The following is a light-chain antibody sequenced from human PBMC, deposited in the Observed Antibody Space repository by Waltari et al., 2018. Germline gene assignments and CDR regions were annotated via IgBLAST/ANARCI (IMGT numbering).Light chain of an antibody. CDR3: MQGTHWPRT. CDR1: QSLVHSDGNTY. V-gene: IGKV2-30*02. Sequence: DVVMTQSPLSLPVTLGQPASISCRSSQSLVHSDGNTYLNWFQQRPGQSPRRLIYKISRRESGVPYRFSGSGSGTDFTLKISRVEAEDIGVYYCMQGTHWPRTFGQGSKVEI. CDR2: KIS. J-gene: IGKJ1*01.